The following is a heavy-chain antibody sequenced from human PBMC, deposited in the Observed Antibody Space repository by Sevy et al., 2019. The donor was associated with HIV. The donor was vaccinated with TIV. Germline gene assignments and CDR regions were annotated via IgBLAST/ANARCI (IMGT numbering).Heavy chain of an antibody. CDR2: LKRDGSEK. CDR1: GFPLRNFW. J-gene: IGHJ6*02. Sequence: GGSLRLSCEAPGFPLRNFWMSWVRQAPGKGREWVANLKRDGSEKNYMACVKGRFTISRDNAKKSMYLQMNSLRAEDTAIYFCARDCSSTSCLWGLDVWGQGTTVTVSS. CDR3: ARDCSSTSCLWGLDV. D-gene: IGHD2-2*01. V-gene: IGHV3-7*03.